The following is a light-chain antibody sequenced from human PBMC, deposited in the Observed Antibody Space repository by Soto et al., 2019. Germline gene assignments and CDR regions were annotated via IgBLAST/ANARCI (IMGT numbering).Light chain of an antibody. Sequence: AIQLTQSPSSLSASVGDRVTITGRASQGFSSALAWYQQKPGKAPKLLIYDASSLESGVPSRFSGSGSGTDFTLTISSLQPEDFATYYCQQFHSYPRTFGQGTKLEIK. CDR2: DAS. CDR3: QQFHSYPRT. J-gene: IGKJ2*01. V-gene: IGKV1-13*02. CDR1: QGFSSA.